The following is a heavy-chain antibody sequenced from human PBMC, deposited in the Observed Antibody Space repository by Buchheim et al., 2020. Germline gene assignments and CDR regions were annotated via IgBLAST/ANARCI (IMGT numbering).Heavy chain of an antibody. J-gene: IGHJ6*02. CDR2: INHSGST. V-gene: IGHV4-34*01. D-gene: IGHD6-25*01. CDR3: ARAVLAAYYYYGMDV. CDR1: GGSFSGYY. Sequence: QVQLQQWGAGLLKPSETLSLTCAVYGGSFSGYYWSWIRQPPGKGLEWIGEINHSGSTNYNPSLKSRVTISVDTSKNQFSLQLSSVTAADTAVYYCARAVLAAYYYYGMDVWGQGTT.